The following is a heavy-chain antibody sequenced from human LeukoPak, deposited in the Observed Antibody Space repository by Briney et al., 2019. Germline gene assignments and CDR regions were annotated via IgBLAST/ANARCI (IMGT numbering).Heavy chain of an antibody. CDR1: EFTLGSYA. J-gene: IGHJ4*02. CDR3: LYYTSGTFYNGVR. D-gene: IGHD3-10*01. CDR2: ISGSGGNT. V-gene: IGHV3-23*01. Sequence: PGGSLRLSCAASEFTLGSYAMSWVRQAPGKGLEWVSTISGSGGNTYYAGSVKGRFTISRDNSENTLYLQMNSLRAEDTAVYLCLYYTSGTFYNGVRWGQGTLVTVSS.